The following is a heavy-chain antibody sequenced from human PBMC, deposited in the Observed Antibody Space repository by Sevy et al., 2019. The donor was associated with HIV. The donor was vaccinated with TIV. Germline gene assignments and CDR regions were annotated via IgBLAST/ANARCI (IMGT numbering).Heavy chain of an antibody. CDR2: IYSGGST. V-gene: IGHV3-53*01. Sequence: GGSLRLSCAASGFTVSSNYMSWVRQAPGKGLEWVSVIYSGGSTYYADSVKGRFTISRDNSKNTLYLQMNSLRAEDTAVYYCAALSTPGIAAAGRDLDYWGQGTLVTFSS. J-gene: IGHJ4*02. CDR3: AALSTPGIAAAGRDLDY. D-gene: IGHD6-13*01. CDR1: GFTVSSNY.